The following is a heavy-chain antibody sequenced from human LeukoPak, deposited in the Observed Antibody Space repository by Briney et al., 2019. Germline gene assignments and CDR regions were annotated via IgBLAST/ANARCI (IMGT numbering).Heavy chain of an antibody. CDR3: AREKVAGAFDH. V-gene: IGHV3-11*01. D-gene: IGHD6-19*01. Sequence: TGGSLRLSCAASGFTSTEYYMSWIRQAPGKGLEWLAAISSTADIVAYGDSVRGRFTISRDYAEDSLYLQMNSLRVEDTAVYYCAREKVAGAFDHWSQGTLVTVSS. CDR1: GFTSTEYY. CDR2: ISSTADIV. J-gene: IGHJ4*02.